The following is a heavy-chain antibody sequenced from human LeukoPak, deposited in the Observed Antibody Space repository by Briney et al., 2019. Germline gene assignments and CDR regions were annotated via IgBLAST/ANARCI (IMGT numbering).Heavy chain of an antibody. D-gene: IGHD3-3*01. CDR3: ARDIRPRVESFDY. CDR1: GYTFTDYH. CDR2: INPNSGGT. V-gene: IGHV1-2*02. J-gene: IGHJ4*02. Sequence: ASVKVSCKASGYTFTDYHLHWVRQAPGQGLEWMGWINPNSGGTNYAQKFQGRVTMTRDTSINTAYMELSRVRSDDTAVYYCARDIRPRVESFDYWGQGTLGTVSS.